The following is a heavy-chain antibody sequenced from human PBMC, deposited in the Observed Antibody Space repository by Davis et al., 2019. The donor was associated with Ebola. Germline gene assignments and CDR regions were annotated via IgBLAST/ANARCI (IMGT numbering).Heavy chain of an antibody. V-gene: IGHV4-59*01. CDR1: GGYISGYY. CDR2: LYTSGTT. Sequence: SETLSLTCTVSGGYISGYYWSWIRQPPGKGLEWIGNLYTSGTTNKNASLKSRLTILLDTSKNQLSLNLRSVTAADTAVYYCARLATYGMDVWGKGTTVTVSS. CDR3: ARLATYGMDV. J-gene: IGHJ6*04.